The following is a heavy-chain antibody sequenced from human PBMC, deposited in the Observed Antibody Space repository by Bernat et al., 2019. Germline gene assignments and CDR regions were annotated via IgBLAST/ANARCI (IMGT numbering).Heavy chain of an antibody. CDR2: IWYDGSNK. D-gene: IGHD3-3*01. V-gene: IGHV3-33*06. Sequence: QVQLVESGGGVVQPGRSLRLSCAASGFVFNNYGMHWVRQAPGKGLEWVAIIWYDGSNKYYADSVKGRFTISRDNSKNTLYLQMNSLRAEDTAVYYCAKDLSGYYTYYYYMDVWGKGTTVTVSS. J-gene: IGHJ6*03. CDR1: GFVFNNYG. CDR3: AKDLSGYYTYYYYMDV.